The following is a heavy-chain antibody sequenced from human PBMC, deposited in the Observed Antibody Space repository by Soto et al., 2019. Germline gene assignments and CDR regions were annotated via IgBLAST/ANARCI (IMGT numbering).Heavy chain of an antibody. J-gene: IGHJ4*02. D-gene: IGHD1-1*01. CDR2: VSPHGANT. CDR3: ATEGAKTTWNLDH. Sequence: GGSLRLSCVASGFTFGSCGMNWVRQAPGKGLEWVAGVSPHGANTYYADSVRGRFIISRDDSRNTVSLDMNSLRGEDSAVYYCATEGAKTTWNLDHGGQGTVVTVSS. V-gene: IGHV3-23*01. CDR1: GFTFGSCG.